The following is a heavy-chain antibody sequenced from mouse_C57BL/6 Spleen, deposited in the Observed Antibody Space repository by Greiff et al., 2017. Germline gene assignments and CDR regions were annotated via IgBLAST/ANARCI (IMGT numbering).Heavy chain of an antibody. Sequence: QVQLQQPGAELVKPGASVKMSCKASGYTFTSYWLTWVKQRPGQGLEWIGDIYPGSGSTNYNEKFKSKATLTVDTSSSTAYMQLSSLTSEDSAVYYCARPQLRLRGAMDYWGQGTSVTVSS. V-gene: IGHV1-55*01. D-gene: IGHD3-2*02. CDR3: ARPQLRLRGAMDY. CDR1: GYTFTSYW. CDR2: IYPGSGST. J-gene: IGHJ4*01.